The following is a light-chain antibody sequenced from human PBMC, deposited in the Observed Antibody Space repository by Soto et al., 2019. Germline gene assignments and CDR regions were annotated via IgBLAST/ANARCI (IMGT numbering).Light chain of an antibody. CDR3: QQYYNTPLT. CDR1: QTVLYSSNNKNN. J-gene: IGKJ4*01. CDR2: WAS. V-gene: IGKV4-1*01. Sequence: DIVMTQSPDSLAVSLGERATINCKSSQTVLYSSNNKNNLAWYQQKPGQPPKLLIYWASTRESGVPDRFSGSGSGTDFTLTISSLQAEDVAVYYCQQYYNTPLTFGGGTKVDIK.